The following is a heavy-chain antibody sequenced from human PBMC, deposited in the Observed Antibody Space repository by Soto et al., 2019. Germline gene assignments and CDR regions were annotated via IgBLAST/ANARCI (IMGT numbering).Heavy chain of an antibody. CDR3: ARKGWPDVFDI. CDR1: GGSISSGDYY. CDR2: IYYSGST. V-gene: IGHV4-30-4*01. Sequence: QVQLQESGPGLVKPSQTLSLTCTVSGGSISSGDYYWSWIRQPPGKGLEWIGYIYYSGSTYYTSSLKSRVIISIDTSKNEFPLTLRSVTAAYTAVYYCARKGWPDVFDIWGQGALVTVSS. J-gene: IGHJ3*02.